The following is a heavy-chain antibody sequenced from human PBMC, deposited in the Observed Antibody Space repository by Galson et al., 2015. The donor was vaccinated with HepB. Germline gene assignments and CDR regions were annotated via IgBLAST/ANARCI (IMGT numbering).Heavy chain of an antibody. V-gene: IGHV1-69*13. Sequence: SVKVSCKASGGTFSSYAISWVRQAPGQGLEWMGGIIPIFGTANYAQKFQGRVTITADESTSTAYMELSSLRSEDTAVYYCARVQTYYYDSSGYQEQFDYWGQGTLVTVSS. CDR3: ARVQTYYYDSSGYQEQFDY. D-gene: IGHD3-22*01. CDR1: GGTFSSYA. J-gene: IGHJ4*01. CDR2: IIPIFGTA.